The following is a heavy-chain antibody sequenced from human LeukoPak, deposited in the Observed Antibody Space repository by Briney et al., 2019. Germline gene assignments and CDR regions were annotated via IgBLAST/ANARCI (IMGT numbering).Heavy chain of an antibody. Sequence: GESLKISCQGSGYSFTTSRVGWVRQMPGKGLEWMGVIYPGDSDTRYSPSFQGQVTISADKSISTAYLQWSSLKASDTAMYYCARHDSSRLYWGQGTLVTVSS. V-gene: IGHV5-51*01. CDR2: IYPGDSDT. D-gene: IGHD6-13*01. CDR3: ARHDSSRLY. CDR1: GYSFTTSR. J-gene: IGHJ4*02.